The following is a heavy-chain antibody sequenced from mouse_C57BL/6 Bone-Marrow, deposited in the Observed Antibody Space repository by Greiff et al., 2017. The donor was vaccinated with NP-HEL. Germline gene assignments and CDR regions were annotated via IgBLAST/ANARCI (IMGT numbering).Heavy chain of an antibody. V-gene: IGHV3-6*01. CDR2: ISYDGSN. J-gene: IGHJ1*03. D-gene: IGHD2-3*01. CDR3: ADDGYPYWYFDV. CDR1: GYSITSGYY. Sequence: EVKLVESGPGLVKPSQSLSLTCSVTGYSITSGYYWNWIRQFPGNKLEWMGYISYDGSNNYNPSLKNRISITRDTSKNQFFLKLNSVTTEDTATYYCADDGYPYWYFDVWGTGTTVTVSS.